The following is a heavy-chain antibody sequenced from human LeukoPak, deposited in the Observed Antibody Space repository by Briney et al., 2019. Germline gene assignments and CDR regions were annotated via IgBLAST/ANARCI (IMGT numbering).Heavy chain of an antibody. D-gene: IGHD2-15*01. CDR3: VSGIGCLPDY. Sequence: GGSLRLSCAASGITFSDYWMNWVRQVPGKGLEWAAIIKQDASEKKYVDSVKGRFSISRDNAKSSLYLQMNSLRAEDTAIYYCVSGIGCLPDYWGQATLVTVSS. CDR2: IKQDASEK. V-gene: IGHV3-7*03. CDR1: GITFSDYW. J-gene: IGHJ4*02.